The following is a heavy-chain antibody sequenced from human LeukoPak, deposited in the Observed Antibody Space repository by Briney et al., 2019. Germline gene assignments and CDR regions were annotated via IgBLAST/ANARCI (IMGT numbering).Heavy chain of an antibody. CDR2: ITSSSSYI. J-gene: IGHJ6*03. V-gene: IGHV3-21*06. CDR1: GFTFNSYS. Sequence: GGSLRLSCAASGFTFNSYSMNWVRQAPGKGLEWVSSITSSSSYIYYADSVKGRFTISRDNAKNSLYLQMDSLRVEDTAVYYCARDPYSGNYGAYYYYYMDVWGKGTTVTISS. D-gene: IGHD1-26*01. CDR3: ARDPYSGNYGAYYYYYMDV.